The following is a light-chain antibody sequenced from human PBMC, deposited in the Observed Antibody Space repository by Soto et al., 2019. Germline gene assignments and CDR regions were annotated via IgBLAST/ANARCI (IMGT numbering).Light chain of an antibody. V-gene: IGKV3-11*01. CDR2: DAS. Sequence: EIVWTQSPATLSLSPGERATLSCRASQSVSSYLAWYQQKPGQAPRLLIYDASNSATGIPARFSGSGSGTDFTLTISSLETEEFAVYYCQQRSNWRTFGQGTKVEIK. J-gene: IGKJ1*01. CDR3: QQRSNWRT. CDR1: QSVSSY.